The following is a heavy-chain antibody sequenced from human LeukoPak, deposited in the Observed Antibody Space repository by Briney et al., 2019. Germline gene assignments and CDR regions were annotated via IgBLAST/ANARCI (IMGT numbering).Heavy chain of an antibody. CDR3: ARGEQQLVQAYHYYHSYMDV. V-gene: IGHV3-74*01. CDR1: GFTFSSYW. J-gene: IGHJ6*03. CDR2: INTDGSST. Sequence: GVSLRLSCAASGFTFSSYWMHWVRQAPGQELVWVSRINTDGSSTSYAASVKRRFTISRDNAKNTLYLQMNSLRAEDTAVYYCARGEQQLVQAYHYYHSYMDVWGKETTVTVSS. D-gene: IGHD6-13*01.